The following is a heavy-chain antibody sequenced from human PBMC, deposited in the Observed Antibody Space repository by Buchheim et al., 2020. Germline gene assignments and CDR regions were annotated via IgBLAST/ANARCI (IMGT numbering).Heavy chain of an antibody. CDR1: GYTFTSYY. CDR2: INPSDSST. Sequence: QVQLVQSGAEVKKPGASVKVSCKASGYTFTSYYIHWVRQAPGQGLEWLGIINPSDSSTKYAQTFQGRVTMTRDTSTNTVYMDLSSLRSEDTAVYYEAREWCSITSGDTKGRIRGFDFWGQGTL. D-gene: IGHD2-2*02. CDR3: AREWCSITSGDTKGRIRGFDF. V-gene: IGHV1-46*03. J-gene: IGHJ4*02.